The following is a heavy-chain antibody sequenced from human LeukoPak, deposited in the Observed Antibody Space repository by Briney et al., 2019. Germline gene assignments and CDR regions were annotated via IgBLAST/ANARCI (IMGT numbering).Heavy chain of an antibody. J-gene: IGHJ6*03. CDR2: ISESGGTT. D-gene: IGHD1-1*01. Sequence: PGGSLRHSCAASGFTFSNYGMSWVRQAPGKGLQWVSVISESGGTTYYADSVKGRFTISRDNSKNTLSLQMNSLRAEDTALYYCSKDVATAWDYYMDVWGKGTTVTVSS. CDR1: GFTFSNYG. V-gene: IGHV3-23*01. CDR3: SKDVATAWDYYMDV.